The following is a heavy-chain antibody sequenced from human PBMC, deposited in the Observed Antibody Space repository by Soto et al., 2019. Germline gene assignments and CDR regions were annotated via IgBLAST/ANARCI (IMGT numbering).Heavy chain of an antibody. CDR1: GFTFSSYS. V-gene: IGHV3-21*01. CDR3: ARTPARYDILTCVSYYYYMDV. J-gene: IGHJ6*03. CDR2: ISSSSSYI. Sequence: GGSLRLSCAASGFTFSSYSMNWVRQAPGKGLEWVSSISSSSSYIYYADSLKSRFTISRDNAKNLLYLQMNSLRAEDKAVYYCARTPARYDILTCVSYYYYMDVWGKGTTVTVSS. D-gene: IGHD3-9*01.